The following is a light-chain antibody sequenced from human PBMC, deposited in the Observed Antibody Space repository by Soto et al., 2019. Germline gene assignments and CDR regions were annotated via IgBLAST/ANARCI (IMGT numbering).Light chain of an antibody. CDR1: QSVSSSY. V-gene: IGKV3-20*01. CDR3: QQYGSSLALT. CDR2: GAS. Sequence: EIVLTQSPGTLSLSPGERATLSCRASQSVSSSYLAWYQQKPGQAPRLLIYGASRTATGIPDRFSGSGSGRDFTLTISRLEPEDFAGYYCQQYGSSLALTFGGGTKVEIK. J-gene: IGKJ4*01.